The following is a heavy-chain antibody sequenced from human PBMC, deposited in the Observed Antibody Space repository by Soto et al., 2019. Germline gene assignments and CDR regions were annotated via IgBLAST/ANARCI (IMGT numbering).Heavy chain of an antibody. D-gene: IGHD3-3*01. CDR1: GYTFTSYD. CDR3: ASHYDFWSGLNPDAFDI. CDR2: MNPNSGNT. V-gene: IGHV1-8*01. J-gene: IGHJ3*02. Sequence: ASVKLSCKASGYTFTSYDINWVRQATGQGLEWMGWMNPNSGNTGYAQKFQGRVTMTRNTSISTAYMELSSLRSEDTAVYYCASHYDFWSGLNPDAFDIWGQGTMVTVSS.